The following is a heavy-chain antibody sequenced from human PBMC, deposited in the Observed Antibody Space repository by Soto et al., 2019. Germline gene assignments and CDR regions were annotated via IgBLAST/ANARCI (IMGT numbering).Heavy chain of an antibody. CDR3: ARQIYDSDKGTNCHYSFDS. Sequence: GESLKISCKGSGYSFAGYWITWVRQKPGKGLEWMGLIDPSDVQTYDGPSFRGDVTMCVTTSISNVFLQWSSLRVSDTAMYYWARQIYDSDKGTNCHYSFDSWGQGTLVTVSS. CDR2: IDPSDVQT. D-gene: IGHD2-8*01. CDR1: GYSFAGYW. V-gene: IGHV5-10-1*01. J-gene: IGHJ4*02.